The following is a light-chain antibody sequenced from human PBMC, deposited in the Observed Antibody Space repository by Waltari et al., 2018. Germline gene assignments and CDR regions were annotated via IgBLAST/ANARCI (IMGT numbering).Light chain of an antibody. Sequence: QSALTQPASVSGSPGQSITITCPGTASDVGTYNFVPWYQQHPGKAPKILIYEVSRRPSGVSSRFSASKSGNTASLTISALQADDEADYYCCSYAGSSTYVFGSGTKITVL. CDR3: CSYAGSSTYV. V-gene: IGLV2-23*02. CDR2: EVS. CDR1: ASDVGTYNF. J-gene: IGLJ1*01.